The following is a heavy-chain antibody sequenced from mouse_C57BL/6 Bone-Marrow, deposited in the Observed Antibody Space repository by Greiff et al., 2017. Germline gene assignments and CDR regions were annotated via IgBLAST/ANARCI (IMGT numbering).Heavy chain of an antibody. J-gene: IGHJ4*01. D-gene: IGHD2-4*01. Sequence: VKLMESGAELVKPGASVKISCKASGYAFSSYWMNWVKQRPGNGLEWIGQIYPGAGDTTYNGKFKGKATLTADKSSSTAYMQLSSLTSEDSAVYFCARGDDYGEGHYGMDYWGQGTSVTVSA. CDR2: IYPGAGDT. V-gene: IGHV1-80*01. CDR3: ARGDDYGEGHYGMDY. CDR1: GYAFSSYW.